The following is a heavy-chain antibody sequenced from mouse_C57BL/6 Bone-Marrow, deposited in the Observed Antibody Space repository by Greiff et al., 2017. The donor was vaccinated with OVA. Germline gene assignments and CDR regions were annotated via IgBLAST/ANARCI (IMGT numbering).Heavy chain of an antibody. CDR2: IHPNSGST. Sequence: QVQLQQPGAELVKPGASVKLSCKASGYTFTSYWMHWVKQRPGQGLEWIGMIHPNSGSTNYNEKFKSKATLTVDKSSSTAYMQLSSLTSEDSAVYYCARDWDGGWYFGVWGTGATVTVS. CDR1: GYTFTSYW. V-gene: IGHV1-64*01. CDR3: ARDWDGGWYFGV. D-gene: IGHD4-1*01. J-gene: IGHJ1*03.